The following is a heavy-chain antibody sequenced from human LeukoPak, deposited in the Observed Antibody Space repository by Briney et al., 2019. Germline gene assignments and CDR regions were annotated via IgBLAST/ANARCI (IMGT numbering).Heavy chain of an antibody. Sequence: PSETLSLTCAVSVGSINSGNWWSWVRQSPGRGLEWIGEIYHNGTPNYNPSLKSRVTISADTFKNHFSLKTTSVTAADTAVYYCATAPILRGEGGEHYKYGMDVWGQGTTVIVSS. J-gene: IGHJ6*02. V-gene: IGHV4-4*02. CDR2: IYHNGTP. D-gene: IGHD2-2*02. CDR1: VGSINSGNW. CDR3: ATAPILRGEGGEHYKYGMDV.